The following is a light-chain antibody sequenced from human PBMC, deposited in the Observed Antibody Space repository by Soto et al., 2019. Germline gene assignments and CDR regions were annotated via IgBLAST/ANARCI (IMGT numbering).Light chain of an antibody. CDR1: QSVSISY. J-gene: IGKJ1*01. CDR2: GAS. Sequence: EIVLTQSPGTLSLSPGERATLSCRASQSVSISYLAWYQQKPGQDPRLLIYGASSRATGIPDRFSGSGSGTDFTLTISRLEPEDFAVYYCQQYGSSPGTFGQGTKVDIK. V-gene: IGKV3-20*01. CDR3: QQYGSSPGT.